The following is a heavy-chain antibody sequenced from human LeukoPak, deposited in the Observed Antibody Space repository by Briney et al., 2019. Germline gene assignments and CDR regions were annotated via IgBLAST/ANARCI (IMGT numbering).Heavy chain of an antibody. CDR1: GFTFDDYG. CDR2: INWNGGST. CDR3: ARALWFGELLDAFDI. J-gene: IGHJ3*02. Sequence: GGSLRLSCAASGFTFDDYGMSWVRQAPGKGLEWVSGINWNGGSTGYADSVKGRFTISRDNAKNSLYLQMNSLRAEGTASYHCARALWFGELLDAFDIWGQGTMVTVSS. D-gene: IGHD3-10*01. V-gene: IGHV3-20*01.